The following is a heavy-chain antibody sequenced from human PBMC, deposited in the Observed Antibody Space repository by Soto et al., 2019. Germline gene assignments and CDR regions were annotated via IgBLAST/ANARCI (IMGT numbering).Heavy chain of an antibody. CDR3: ARGGYYYENSGQNAYDY. Sequence: SETLSLTCTVSGGSISSGGYYWSWIRQHPGKGLEWIGYIYYGGSTYYNPSLKSRATISGDTSKNQFSLKLSSVTAADTAVYYCARGGYYYENSGQNAYDYWGQGVLVTVSS. CDR2: IYYGGST. J-gene: IGHJ4*01. D-gene: IGHD3-22*01. V-gene: IGHV4-31*03. CDR1: GGSISSGGYY.